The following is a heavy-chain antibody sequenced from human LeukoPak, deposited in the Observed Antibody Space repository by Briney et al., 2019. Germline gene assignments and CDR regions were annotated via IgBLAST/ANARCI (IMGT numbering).Heavy chain of an antibody. CDR2: IYYSGST. CDR3: ARREQQLVFGWFDR. D-gene: IGHD6-13*01. Sequence: SETLSLTCTVSGGSISSYYWSWIRQPPGKGLECIGYIYYSGSTNYNPSLKSRVTISVDTSKNQFSLKLSSVTAADTAVYYCARREQQLVFGWFDRWGQGTLVTVSS. V-gene: IGHV4-59*08. CDR1: GGSISSYY. J-gene: IGHJ5*02.